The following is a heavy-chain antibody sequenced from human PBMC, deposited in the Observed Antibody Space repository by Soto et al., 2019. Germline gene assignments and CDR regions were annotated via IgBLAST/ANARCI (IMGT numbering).Heavy chain of an antibody. CDR1: GYTFTSYD. D-gene: IGHD2-2*01. J-gene: IGHJ5*02. CDR3: ARGRGYCSSTSCYFDWFDP. CDR2: MNPNSGNT. Sequence: QVQLVQSGAEVKKPGASVKVSCKASGYTFTSYDINWVRQATGQGLEWMGWMNPNSGNTGYAQKFQGRVTMTRNTSISTAYMELSSLRSEDTAVYYCARGRGYCSSTSCYFDWFDPWGQGTLVTVSS. V-gene: IGHV1-8*01.